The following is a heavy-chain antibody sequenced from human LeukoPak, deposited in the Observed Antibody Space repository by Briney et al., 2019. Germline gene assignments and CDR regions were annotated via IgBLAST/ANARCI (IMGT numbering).Heavy chain of an antibody. CDR3: ARVLKVVVVPTNWFDP. J-gene: IGHJ5*02. Sequence: SETLSLTCAVYGGSFSGYYWSWIRQPPGKGLEWIGEINHSGSTNYNPSLKSRVTISVATSKNQFSLKLSSVTAADTAVYYCARVLKVVVVPTNWFDPWGQGTLVTVSS. D-gene: IGHD2-2*01. CDR2: INHSGST. CDR1: GGSFSGYY. V-gene: IGHV4-34*01.